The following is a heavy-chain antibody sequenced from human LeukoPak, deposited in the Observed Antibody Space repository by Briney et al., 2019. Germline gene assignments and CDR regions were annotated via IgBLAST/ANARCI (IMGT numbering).Heavy chain of an antibody. D-gene: IGHD6-13*01. CDR1: GGSISSSNW. Sequence: SETLSLTCAVSGGSISSSNWWSWVRQPPGKGLEWIGEIYHSGSTNYNPSLKSRVTISVDKSKNQFSLKLSSVTAADTAVYYCAREGEQLVWRRSIYFDYWGQGTLVTVSS. V-gene: IGHV4-4*02. CDR2: IYHSGST. CDR3: AREGEQLVWRRSIYFDY. J-gene: IGHJ4*02.